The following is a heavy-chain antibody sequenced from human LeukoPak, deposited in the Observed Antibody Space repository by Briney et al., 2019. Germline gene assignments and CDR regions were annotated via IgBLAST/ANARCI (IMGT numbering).Heavy chain of an antibody. D-gene: IGHD1-26*01. CDR1: GLTVSNAW. Sequence: GGSLRLSREVSGLTVSNAWIHWVSQAPGKGLEWVGRMKSSVSGGTPDYAAPVMGRFTISRDDSKNSLYLQMDSLKDEDGGVYYWTWDFVWGQGTMVTVSS. CDR3: TWDFV. CDR2: MKSSVSGGTP. V-gene: IGHV3-15*01. J-gene: IGHJ3*01.